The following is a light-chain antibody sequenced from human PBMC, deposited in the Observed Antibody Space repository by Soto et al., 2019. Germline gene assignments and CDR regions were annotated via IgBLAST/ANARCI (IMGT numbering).Light chain of an antibody. J-gene: IGLJ2*01. CDR2: DSN. CDR1: SSNIGNNY. V-gene: IGLV1-51*01. Sequence: QSVLTQPPSVSAAPGQTVTISCSGSSSNIGNNYVSWYQQLPGTAPKLLIYDSNKRPSGIPDRFSGSKSGTSATLGITGLQTGDEADYYCATWDSSLSAVVFGGGTKVTVL. CDR3: ATWDSSLSAVV.